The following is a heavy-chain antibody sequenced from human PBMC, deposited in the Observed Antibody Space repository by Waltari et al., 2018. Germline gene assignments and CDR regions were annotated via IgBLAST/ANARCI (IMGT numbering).Heavy chain of an antibody. Sequence: QLQLQESGPGLVKPSETLSLTCTVSGGSISSSSYYWGWIRQPPGKGLEWIGSIYYSGSTYYNPSLKSRVTISVDTSKNQFSLKLSSVTAADTAVYYCARDGPVVVAATIDYFDYWGQGTLVTVSS. D-gene: IGHD2-15*01. CDR3: ARDGPVVVAATIDYFDY. CDR2: IYYSGST. J-gene: IGHJ4*02. V-gene: IGHV4-39*07. CDR1: GGSISSSSYY.